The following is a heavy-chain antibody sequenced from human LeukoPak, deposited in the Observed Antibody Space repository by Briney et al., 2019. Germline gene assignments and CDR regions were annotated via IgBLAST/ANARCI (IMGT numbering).Heavy chain of an antibody. D-gene: IGHD6-6*01. CDR2: IKQDGSEK. J-gene: IGHJ4*02. CDR1: GFTFSRYW. V-gene: IGHV3-7*01. CDR3: ARESFAARWD. Sequence: PGGSLTLSCAASGFTFSRYWMSWARQAPGKGLEWVANIKQDGSEKDYVDSVKGRFTISRDNAKNSLYLQIDSLTAEDTAVYYCARESFAARWDWGQGTLVTVSS.